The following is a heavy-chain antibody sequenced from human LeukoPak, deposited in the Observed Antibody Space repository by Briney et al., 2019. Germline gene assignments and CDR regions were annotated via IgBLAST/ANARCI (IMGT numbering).Heavy chain of an antibody. CDR1: GFTFSSYG. V-gene: IGHV3-30*18. Sequence: PGGSLRLSCAASGFTFSSYGMHWVRQAPGKGLEWVAVISYDGSNKYYADSVKGRFTISRDNSKNTLYLQMNSLKGDDTAVYYCAKDLIPPRGYSRDWGQGTLVTVSS. J-gene: IGHJ4*02. D-gene: IGHD1-26*01. CDR3: AKDLIPPRGYSRD. CDR2: ISYDGSNK.